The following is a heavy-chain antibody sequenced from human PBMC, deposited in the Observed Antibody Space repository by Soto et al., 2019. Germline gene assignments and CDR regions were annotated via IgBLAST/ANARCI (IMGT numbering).Heavy chain of an antibody. V-gene: IGHV4-39*01. Sequence: SETLSLTCTVSGGSISSSSYYWGWIRQPPGKGLEWIGSIYYSGSTYYNPSLKSRVTISVDTSKNQFSLKLSSVTAADTAVYYCARHSRTGYDWGSFDYWGQGTLVTVSS. CDR1: GGSISSSSYY. CDR3: ARHSRTGYDWGSFDY. J-gene: IGHJ4*02. CDR2: IYYSGST. D-gene: IGHD5-12*01.